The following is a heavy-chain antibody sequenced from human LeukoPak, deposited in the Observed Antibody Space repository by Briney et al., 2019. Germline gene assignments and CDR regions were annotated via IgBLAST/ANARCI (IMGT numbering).Heavy chain of an antibody. CDR2: ISGSGGST. V-gene: IGHV3-23*01. Sequence: GGSLRLSCAASGFTFDDYAMSWVRQAPGKGLEWVSAISGSGGSTYYADSVKGRFTISRDNSKNTLYLQMNSLRAEDTAVYYCAKGPRNTYYYDSSGHGGLFDYWGQGTLVTVSS. CDR1: GFTFDDYA. J-gene: IGHJ4*02. D-gene: IGHD3-22*01. CDR3: AKGPRNTYYYDSSGHGGLFDY.